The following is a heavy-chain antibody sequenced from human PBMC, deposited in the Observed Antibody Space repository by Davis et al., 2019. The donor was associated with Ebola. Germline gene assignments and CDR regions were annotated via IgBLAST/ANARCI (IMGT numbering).Heavy chain of an antibody. J-gene: IGHJ6*02. V-gene: IGHV6-1*01. CDR2: TYYRSKWYN. CDR3: VRYGRSSYYDGMDV. Sequence: SETLSLTCAISGDSVSSNSAAWNWIRQSPSRGLEWLGRTYYRSKWYNDYAVSVKSRITINPDTSKNQFSLKLNSVTAADTAVYYCVRYGRSSYYDGMDVWGQGTTVTVSS. CDR1: GDSVSSNSAA. D-gene: IGHD6-6*01.